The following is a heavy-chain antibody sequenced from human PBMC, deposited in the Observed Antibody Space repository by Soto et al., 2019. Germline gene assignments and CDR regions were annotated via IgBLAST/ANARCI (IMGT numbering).Heavy chain of an antibody. D-gene: IGHD6-6*01. CDR1: GFTFSSYA. J-gene: IGHJ6*03. CDR3: ASIAAPAYYYYYYMDV. Sequence: GGSLRLSCAASGFTFSSYAMSWVRQAPGKGLEWVSAISGSGGSTYYADSVKGRFTISRDNSKNTLYLQMNSLRAEDTAVYYCASIAAPAYYYYYYMDVWGKGTTVTVSS. CDR2: ISGSGGST. V-gene: IGHV3-23*01.